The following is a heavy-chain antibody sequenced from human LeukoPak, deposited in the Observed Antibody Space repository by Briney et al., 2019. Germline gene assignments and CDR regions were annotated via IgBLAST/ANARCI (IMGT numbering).Heavy chain of an antibody. D-gene: IGHD3-22*01. CDR1: GYTFTNYA. CDR2: ISGYNGNT. Sequence: GASVKVSCKASGYTFTNYAISWVRQAPGQGLEWMGWISGYNGNTNYAQKLQGRVTMTTDTSTTTAYMELRSLRSDDTAVYYCARDDVPNFSDSSGYYRLFDYWGQGTLVTVSS. V-gene: IGHV1-18*01. J-gene: IGHJ4*02. CDR3: ARDDVPNFSDSSGYYRLFDY.